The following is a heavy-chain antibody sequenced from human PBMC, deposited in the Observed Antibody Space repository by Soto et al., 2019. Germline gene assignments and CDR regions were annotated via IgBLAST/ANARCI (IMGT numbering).Heavy chain of an antibody. Sequence: ASVKVSCKASGYTFTSYAISWVRQAPGQGLEWMGWISAYNGNTNYAQKLQGRVTMTTDTSTSTAYMELRSLRSDDTAVYYCARDWASRNHYYYGMDVWGQGTTVTVSS. CDR1: GYTFTSYA. D-gene: IGHD3-16*01. J-gene: IGHJ6*02. V-gene: IGHV1-18*04. CDR3: ARDWASRNHYYYGMDV. CDR2: ISAYNGNT.